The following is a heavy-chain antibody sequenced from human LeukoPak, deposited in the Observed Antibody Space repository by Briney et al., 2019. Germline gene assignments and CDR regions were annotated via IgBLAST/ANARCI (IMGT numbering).Heavy chain of an antibody. Sequence: GGSLRLSCAASGFTFSSYWMSWVRQAPGKGLEWVANIKQDGSEKYYVDSVKGRFTISRDNAKNSLYLQMNSLRAEDTAVYYCAKDLWWFGEYDAFDFWGQGTMVTVSS. V-gene: IGHV3-7*03. CDR2: IKQDGSEK. D-gene: IGHD3-10*01. CDR3: AKDLWWFGEYDAFDF. CDR1: GFTFSSYW. J-gene: IGHJ3*01.